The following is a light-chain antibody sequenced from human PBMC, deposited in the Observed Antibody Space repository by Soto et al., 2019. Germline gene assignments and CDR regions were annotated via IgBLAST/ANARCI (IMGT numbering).Light chain of an antibody. CDR2: NNS. V-gene: IGLV1-47*02. J-gene: IGLJ3*02. Sequence: QAVLTQPPSASGTPGQRVTISCSGSSSNIGSNYVYWYQQLPGTAPKLLIHNNSQRPSGVPDRFSGSKSGTSASLAISGLRSEDEADYYCAAWDDSLSGPVVFGGGTKLTVL. CDR1: SSNIGSNY. CDR3: AAWDDSLSGPVV.